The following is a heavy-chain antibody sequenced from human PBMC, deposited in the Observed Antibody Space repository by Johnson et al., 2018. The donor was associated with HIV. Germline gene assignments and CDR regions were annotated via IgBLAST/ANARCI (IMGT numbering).Heavy chain of an antibody. CDR3: AKWASVAVAAIGNAFDI. CDR2: IRYDGSNK. CDR1: GFTFSSYG. Sequence: QVQLVESGGGVVQPGGSLRLSCAASGFTFSSYGMNWVRQAPGKGLEWVAFIRYDGSNKYYADSVKGRFTIYRDNSKNTLYLQMNSLRAEDKAVCYCAKWASVAVAAIGNAFDIWGQGTMVTVSS. J-gene: IGHJ3*02. V-gene: IGHV3-30*02. D-gene: IGHD6-19*01.